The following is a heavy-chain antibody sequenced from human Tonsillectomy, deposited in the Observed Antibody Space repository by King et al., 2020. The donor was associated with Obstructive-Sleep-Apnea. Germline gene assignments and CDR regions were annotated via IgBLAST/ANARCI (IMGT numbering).Heavy chain of an antibody. CDR3: ARSDIVVVVSATKSSNWFDP. J-gene: IGHJ5*02. CDR2: INHSGST. Sequence: VQLQQWGAGLLKPAETLSLTCAVYGGSFSGYYWTWVRQPPDKGLEWIGEINHSGSTSYNPSLKSRVTISVDKSKNQFSLNLNSVTAADTAVYYCARSDIVVVVSATKSSNWFDPWGQGTLVTVSS. D-gene: IGHD2-15*01. CDR1: GGSFSGYY. V-gene: IGHV4-34*01.